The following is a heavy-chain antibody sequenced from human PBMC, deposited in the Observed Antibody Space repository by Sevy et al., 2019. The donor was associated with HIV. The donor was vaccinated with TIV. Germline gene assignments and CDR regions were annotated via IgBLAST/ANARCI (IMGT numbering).Heavy chain of an antibody. Sequence: SETLSLTCTVSGGSVSSGSCYWSWIRQPPGKGLEWIGYIYYSGSTNHNPSLKRRVTISVDTSKNQFSLKLNSVTAADTAVYYCARVRGGYSGFGGFDYWGQGTLVTVS. CDR2: IYYSGST. D-gene: IGHD5-12*01. J-gene: IGHJ4*02. CDR1: GGSVSSGSCY. V-gene: IGHV4-61*01. CDR3: ARVRGGYSGFGGFDY.